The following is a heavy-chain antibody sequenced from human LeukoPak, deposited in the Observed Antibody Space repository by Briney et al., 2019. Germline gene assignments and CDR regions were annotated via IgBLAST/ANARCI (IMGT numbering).Heavy chain of an antibody. D-gene: IGHD6-19*01. CDR1: GFTFSGYA. CDR2: TSYDGSNK. Sequence: PGGSLRLSCAASGFTFSGYAMHWVRQAPGKGLEWVAMTSYDGSNKNYADSVKGRFTISRDNSKNTLYLQMNSLRPEDTAVYYCARGGSTNSGWYKDYWGRGTLVTVSS. V-gene: IGHV3-30-3*01. J-gene: IGHJ4*02. CDR3: ARGGSTNSGWYKDY.